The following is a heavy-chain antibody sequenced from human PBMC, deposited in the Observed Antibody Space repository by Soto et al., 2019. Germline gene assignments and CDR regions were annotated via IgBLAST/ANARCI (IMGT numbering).Heavy chain of an antibody. CDR3: ARDSQQCGGSCYSEGGVWFDP. D-gene: IGHD2-15*01. CDR1: GGSISSGDYY. J-gene: IGHJ5*02. Sequence: QVQLQESGPGLVKPSQTLSLTCTVSGGSISSGDYYWSWIRQPPGKGLEWIGYIYYSGSTYYNPSLKGRVTISVDTSKNQFAVKRSSATAADTAVYYGARDSQQCGGSCYSEGGVWFDPWCQGTLVTVSS. V-gene: IGHV4-30-4*01. CDR2: IYYSGST.